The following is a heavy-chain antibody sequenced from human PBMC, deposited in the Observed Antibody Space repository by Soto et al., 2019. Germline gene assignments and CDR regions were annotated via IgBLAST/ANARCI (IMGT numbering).Heavy chain of an antibody. CDR1: GASMNSYH. CDR2: IHSSGST. J-gene: IGHJ5*02. Sequence: QVQLQASGPGLVKPSETLSLTCTVSGASMNSYHWSWIRQPAGKGLEWIGHIHSSGSTNYNPSLKSRVTMSVDTSKNQFSLRLMSLTAADTAVYYCARDQGVAAAGITWFDPWGQGSLVTVPS. D-gene: IGHD6-13*01. CDR3: ARDQGVAAAGITWFDP. V-gene: IGHV4-4*07.